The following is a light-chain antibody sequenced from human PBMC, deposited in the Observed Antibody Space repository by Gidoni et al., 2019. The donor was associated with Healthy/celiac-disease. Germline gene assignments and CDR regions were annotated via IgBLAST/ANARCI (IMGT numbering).Light chain of an antibody. Sequence: DIQMTQSPSSLSASVGDRVTITCRASQSISSYLNWYQQKPGKAPKLLIYAASSLQSGVPSRFSCSGSGTDFTLTIISLQPEDFATYYCQQSYSTPCSCGQGTKLEIK. J-gene: IGKJ2*04. CDR3: QQSYSTPCS. CDR2: AAS. CDR1: QSISSY. V-gene: IGKV1-39*01.